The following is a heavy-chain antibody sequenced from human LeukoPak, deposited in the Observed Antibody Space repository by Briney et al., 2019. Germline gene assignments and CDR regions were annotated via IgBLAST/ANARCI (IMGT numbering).Heavy chain of an antibody. Sequence: ASVKVSCKASGYTFTSYYMHWVRQAPGQGLEWMGIINPSGGSTSYAQKFQGRVTMTRDMSTGTVYMELSSLRSEDTAVYYCARAYYYDSSGYYSTYFDYWGQGTLVTVSS. J-gene: IGHJ4*02. V-gene: IGHV1-46*01. CDR3: ARAYYYDSSGYYSTYFDY. CDR1: GYTFTSYY. D-gene: IGHD3-22*01. CDR2: INPSGGST.